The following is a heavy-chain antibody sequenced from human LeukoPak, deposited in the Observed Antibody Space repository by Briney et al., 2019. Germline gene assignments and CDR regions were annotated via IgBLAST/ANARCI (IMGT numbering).Heavy chain of an antibody. D-gene: IGHD3-22*01. J-gene: IGHJ4*02. Sequence: SETLSLTCTVSGGTISSDDYYWSWIPQPPGTGTERIGYIYYSANNNHNPSLQTRVTISVDTSKNQLYLNPSSVTASDMTVYYCARGYYHDSSGLDYWGQGTLVTVSS. CDR1: GGTISSDDYY. CDR2: IYYSANN. V-gene: IGHV4-61*08. CDR3: ARGYYHDSSGLDY.